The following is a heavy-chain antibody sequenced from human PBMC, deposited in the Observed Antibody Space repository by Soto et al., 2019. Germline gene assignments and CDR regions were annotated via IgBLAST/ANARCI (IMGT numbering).Heavy chain of an antibody. Sequence: EVQLVESGGGLVKPGGSLRLSCAASGFTFSSYSMNWVRQAPGKGLEWVSSISSSSSYIYYADSVKGRFTISRDNAKNSRYLQMNSLRAEDTAVCYCARDGMVRGVPNDYWGQGTLVTVSA. J-gene: IGHJ4*02. D-gene: IGHD3-10*01. V-gene: IGHV3-21*01. CDR2: ISSSSSYI. CDR3: ARDGMVRGVPNDY. CDR1: GFTFSSYS.